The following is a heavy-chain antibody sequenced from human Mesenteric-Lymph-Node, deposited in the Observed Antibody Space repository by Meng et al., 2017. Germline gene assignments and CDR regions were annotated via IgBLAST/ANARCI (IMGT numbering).Heavy chain of an antibody. V-gene: IGHV3-19*01. D-gene: IGHD3-9*01. Sequence: GGSLRLSCAASGFTFSNSDMNWVRQAPGKGLEWVSGVSWNGSRTHYADSVKGRFTISRDNSKNTLSLQMNSLRAEDTAVYYCAKVFDPGAVYFDYWGQGTLVTVSS. CDR1: GFTFSNSD. CDR3: AKVFDPGAVYFDY. J-gene: IGHJ4*02. CDR2: VSWNGSRT.